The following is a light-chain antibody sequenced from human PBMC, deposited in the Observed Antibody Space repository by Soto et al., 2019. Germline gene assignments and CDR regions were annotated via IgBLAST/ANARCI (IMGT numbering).Light chain of an antibody. CDR2: AAS. J-gene: IGKJ3*01. V-gene: IGKV1-39*01. CDR1: QSISSY. CDR3: QQSYSTLFT. Sequence: DIQMTQSPSSLSASVGDRVTITCRASQSISSYLNWYQQKPGKAPKLLIYAASSLQSGVPSRFSGSGSGTDFTLTISSLQPEDFATYYCQQSYSTLFTFRPGTKVDIK.